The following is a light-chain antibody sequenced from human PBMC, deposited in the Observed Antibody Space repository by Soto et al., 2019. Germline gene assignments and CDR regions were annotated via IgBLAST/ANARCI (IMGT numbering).Light chain of an antibody. J-gene: IGKJ4*01. Sequence: DIQMTQSPSSLSASVGDRVTTTCRASQSIGSYINWYQHKPRKAPNLLIFAASNLESGVPSRFSGSGSGTDFTLTISSLQPEDFATYYCQQSYSTPFTFGGGTEVEIK. CDR2: AAS. CDR1: QSIGSY. CDR3: QQSYSTPFT. V-gene: IGKV1-39*01.